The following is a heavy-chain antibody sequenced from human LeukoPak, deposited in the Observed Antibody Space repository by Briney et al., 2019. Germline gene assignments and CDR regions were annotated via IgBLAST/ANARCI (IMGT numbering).Heavy chain of an antibody. D-gene: IGHD1-26*01. CDR2: IYSGDSA. Sequence: GGSLRLSCAASGLTVSRNYMSWVRQAPGKGLECVSVIYSGDSAYYADSVRGRFTISRDNSKNTLYLQMNSLRADDTAVYYCAREGVGTREHAFDIWGQGTMVTVSS. CDR3: AREGVGTREHAFDI. CDR1: GLTVSRNY. V-gene: IGHV3-66*01. J-gene: IGHJ3*02.